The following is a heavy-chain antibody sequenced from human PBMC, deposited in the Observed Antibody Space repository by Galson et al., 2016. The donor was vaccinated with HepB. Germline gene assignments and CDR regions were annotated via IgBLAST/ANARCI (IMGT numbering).Heavy chain of an antibody. Sequence: SETLSLTCAVYGESFSDYYWTWIRQPPGKGLEWIGEISHSGHTNYNPSLKSRVTMAVDTSNNQFSLRLISVTAADTAVYYCARGFSKIAPWGQGILVTVSS. CDR3: ARGFSKIAP. D-gene: IGHD2-21*01. V-gene: IGHV4-34*01. J-gene: IGHJ5*02. CDR2: ISHSGHT. CDR1: GESFSDYY.